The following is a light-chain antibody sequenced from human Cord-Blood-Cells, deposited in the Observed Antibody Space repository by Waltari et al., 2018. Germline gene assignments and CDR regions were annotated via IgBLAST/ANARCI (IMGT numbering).Light chain of an antibody. CDR1: RTAVGGYTY. Sequence: QSALTQPRSVSGSPGQPVPIPCTGTRTAVGGYTYASWYQQHPGKAPKLMIYDVRKRPSGVPDRFSGSKSGNTASLTISGLQAEDEADYYCCSYAGSYTYVFGTGTKVTVL. V-gene: IGLV2-11*01. CDR2: DVR. CDR3: CSYAGSYTYV. J-gene: IGLJ1*01.